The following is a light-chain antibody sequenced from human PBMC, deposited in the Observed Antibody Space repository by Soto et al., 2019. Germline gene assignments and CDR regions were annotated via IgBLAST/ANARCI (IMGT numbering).Light chain of an antibody. V-gene: IGLV2-14*03. Sequence: QSALTQPASVSGSPGQSITLSCTGTSSDVGGYNFVSWYQQYPGKVPKLMIYDVSNRPSGVSNRFSGSKSGNTASLTISGLQAEDEADYYCRSYTSSSTLEVFGTGTKLTVL. J-gene: IGLJ1*01. CDR1: SSDVGGYNF. CDR3: RSYTSSSTLEV. CDR2: DVS.